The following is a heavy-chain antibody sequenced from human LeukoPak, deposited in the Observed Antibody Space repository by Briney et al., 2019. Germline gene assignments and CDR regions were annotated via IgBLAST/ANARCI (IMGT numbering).Heavy chain of an antibody. CDR3: AKTRGVITLDGYHYYIDV. CDR1: VGSFSDFY. V-gene: IGHV4-34*01. Sequence: SETLSLTCAVYVGSFSDFYCTWIRQPPGKGLEWIGEINHSGNTKYNPSLKSRVTILLDTSKNQFSLKVRSVTAADTAVYYCAKTRGVITLDGYHYYIDVWGKGTTVTVSS. D-gene: IGHD3-10*01. J-gene: IGHJ6*03. CDR2: INHSGNT.